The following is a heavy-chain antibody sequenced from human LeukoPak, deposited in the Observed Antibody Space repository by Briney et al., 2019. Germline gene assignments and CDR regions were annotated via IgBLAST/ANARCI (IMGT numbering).Heavy chain of an antibody. Sequence: SVKVSCKASGGTFSSYAISWVRQAPGQALEWMGGIIPIFGTANYAQKFQGRVTITADESTSTAYMELSSLRSEDTAVYYCARTLELKDRWFDPWGQGTLVTVSS. CDR1: GGTFSSYA. CDR3: ARTLELKDRWFDP. CDR2: IIPIFGTA. J-gene: IGHJ5*02. V-gene: IGHV1-69*13. D-gene: IGHD1-7*01.